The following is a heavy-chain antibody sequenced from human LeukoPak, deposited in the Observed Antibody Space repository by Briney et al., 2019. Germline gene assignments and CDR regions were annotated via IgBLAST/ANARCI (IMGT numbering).Heavy chain of an antibody. CDR3: ARGPRGYCSSTSCPKCFQH. CDR2: INHSGST. Sequence: PSETLSLTCAVYGGSFSGYYWSWIRQPPGKGLEWIGEINHSGSTNYNPSLKSRVTISVDTSKNQFSLKLSSVTAADTAVYYCARGPRGYCSSTSCPKCFQHWGQGTLVTVSS. CDR1: GGSFSGYY. V-gene: IGHV4-34*01. J-gene: IGHJ1*01. D-gene: IGHD2-2*01.